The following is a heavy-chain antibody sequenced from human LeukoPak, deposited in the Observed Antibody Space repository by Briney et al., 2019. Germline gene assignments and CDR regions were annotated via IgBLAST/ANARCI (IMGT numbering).Heavy chain of an antibody. Sequence: GGSLRLSCAASGFTFTIYSMNWVRQAPGKGLEWVSSISSSSSYIYYADSVKGRFTISRDNAKNSLYLQMNSLRAEDTAVYYCARGATVTPRGFDYWGQGTLVTVSS. J-gene: IGHJ4*02. V-gene: IGHV3-21*01. CDR2: ISSSSSYI. CDR1: GFTFTIYS. CDR3: ARGATVTPRGFDY. D-gene: IGHD4-11*01.